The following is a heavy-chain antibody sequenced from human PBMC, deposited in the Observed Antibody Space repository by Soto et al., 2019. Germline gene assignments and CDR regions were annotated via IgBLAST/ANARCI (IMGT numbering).Heavy chain of an antibody. J-gene: IGHJ5*01. CDR2: IYPGDSDT. D-gene: IGHD2-8*01. V-gene: IGHV5-51*01. Sequence: GESLKISCTASGYAFTSYWIAWVRQVPGKGLEWMGIIYPGDSDTRYSPSFQGQVTISADTSITTAYLQWSSLKASDTAMYFCARGFCTTPICAPCFDSSCQGILVTVSS. CDR3: ARGFCTTPICAPCFDS. CDR1: GYAFTSYW.